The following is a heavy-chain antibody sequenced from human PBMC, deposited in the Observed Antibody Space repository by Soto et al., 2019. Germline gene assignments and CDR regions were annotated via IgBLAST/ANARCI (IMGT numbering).Heavy chain of an antibody. CDR1: GYTFASYG. D-gene: IGHD2-15*01. J-gene: IGHJ4*02. CDR3: ALDRPQGLITMIYWLLP. CDR2: ISAYNGNT. Sequence: GASVKVSCKASGYTFASYGISWVRQAPGQGLEWMGWISAYNGNTNYAQKLQGRVTMTTDTSTSTAYMELRSLRSDDTALYSRALDRPQGLITMIYWLLPWSQGTLVT. V-gene: IGHV1-18*01.